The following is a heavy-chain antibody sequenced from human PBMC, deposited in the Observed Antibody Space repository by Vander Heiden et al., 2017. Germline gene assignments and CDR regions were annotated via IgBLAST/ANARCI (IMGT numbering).Heavy chain of an antibody. J-gene: IGHJ6*02. CDR2: ISGSGSNT. D-gene: IGHD1-20*01. V-gene: IGHV3-23*01. Sequence: VQLLESGGGVVQPGGSLRPSCAASGLPFRSTAMNWVRQAPGKGLEWVSVISGSGSNTYYADSVKGRFTISRDNSKNTLYLQMSSLRAEDTAVYYCAKDFGDNGFYYGLDVWGQGTTVTVSS. CDR1: GLPFRSTA. CDR3: AKDFGDNGFYYGLDV.